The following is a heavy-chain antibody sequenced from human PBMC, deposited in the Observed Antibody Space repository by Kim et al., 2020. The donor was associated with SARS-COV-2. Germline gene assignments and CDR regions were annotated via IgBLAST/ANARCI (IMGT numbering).Heavy chain of an antibody. CDR2: ISWNSGSI. CDR1: GFTFDDYA. V-gene: IGHV3-9*01. Sequence: GGSLRLSCAASGFTFDDYAMHWVRQAPGKGLEWVSGISWNSGSIGYADSVKGRFTISRDNAKNSLYLQMNSLRAEDTALYYCAKDFGYDILTGSSDYWGQGTLVTVSS. CDR3: AKDFGYDILTGSSDY. J-gene: IGHJ4*02. D-gene: IGHD3-9*01.